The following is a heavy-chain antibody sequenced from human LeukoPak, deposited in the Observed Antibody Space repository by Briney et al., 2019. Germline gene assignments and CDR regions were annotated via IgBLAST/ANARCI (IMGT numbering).Heavy chain of an antibody. Sequence: GGSLRLSCEASGFTFRSYGMSWVRQAPGKGLEWVSAISCSGGRTDYADSVKGRFTISRDNSKNTLYLQMNSLRAEDTAVYYCAKEGFYCSGGSCYSFYYYYMDVWGKGTTVTASS. J-gene: IGHJ6*03. CDR2: ISCSGGRT. CDR1: GFTFRSYG. CDR3: AKEGFYCSGGSCYSFYYYYMDV. D-gene: IGHD2-15*01. V-gene: IGHV3-23*01.